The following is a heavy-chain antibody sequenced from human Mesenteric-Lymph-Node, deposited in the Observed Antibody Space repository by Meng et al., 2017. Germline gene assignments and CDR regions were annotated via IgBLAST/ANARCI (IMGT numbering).Heavy chain of an antibody. V-gene: IGHV3-23*01. CDR3: ARGDYVWGTYRQYYFDY. Sequence: GESLKISCAASGFTFSSYSMNWVRQAPGKGLEWVSTISDIGVNTYYADSVEGRFTISRDDSKNTLYLQMNSLRAEDTAVYYCARGDYVWGTYRQYYFDYFGPGTLVTVSS. CDR2: ISDIGVNT. J-gene: IGHJ4*01. D-gene: IGHD3-16*02. CDR1: GFTFSSYS.